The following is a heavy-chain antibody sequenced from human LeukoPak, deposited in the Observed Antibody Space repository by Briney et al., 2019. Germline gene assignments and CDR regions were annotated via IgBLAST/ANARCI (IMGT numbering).Heavy chain of an antibody. CDR3: ARSSAVAGPFDY. Sequence: GGSLRLSCAASGFTFSSYEMNWVRQAPGKGLEWVSYISSSGSTIYYADSVKGRFTISRDNAKNSLYLQMNSLRPEDTAVYYCARSSAVAGPFDYWGQGTLVTVSS. CDR2: ISSSGSTI. D-gene: IGHD6-19*01. CDR1: GFTFSSYE. V-gene: IGHV3-48*03. J-gene: IGHJ4*02.